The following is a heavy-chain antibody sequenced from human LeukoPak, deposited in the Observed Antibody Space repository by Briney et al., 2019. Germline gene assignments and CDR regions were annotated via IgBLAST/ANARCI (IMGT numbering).Heavy chain of an antibody. J-gene: IGHJ4*02. D-gene: IGHD4-17*01. CDR2: IYDSGST. CDR3: ARHYTVTPDY. CDR1: GGSISSSYYY. Sequence: PSETLSLTCTVSGGSISSSYYYWGWIRQPPGKGLEWIGSIYDSGSTYYNPSLKSRVTISVDTSKNQFSLKLSSVTAADTAVYYCARHYTVTPDYWGQGTLVTVSS. V-gene: IGHV4-39*01.